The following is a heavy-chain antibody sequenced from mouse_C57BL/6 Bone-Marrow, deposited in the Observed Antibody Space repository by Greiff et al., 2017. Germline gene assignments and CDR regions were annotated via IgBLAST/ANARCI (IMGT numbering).Heavy chain of an antibody. CDR1: GFSLTSYA. J-gene: IGHJ1*03. V-gene: IGHV2-9-1*01. CDR2: IWTGGGT. D-gene: IGHD1-1*01. CDR3: ARNSPLTTVDWYFDV. Sequence: QVQLQQSGPGLVAPSQSLSITCTVSGFSLTSYAISWVRPPPGKGLEWLGVIWTGGGTNYNSALKSRLSISKDNSKSQVFLKMISLQTDDTARYYCARNSPLTTVDWYFDVWGTGTTVTVSS.